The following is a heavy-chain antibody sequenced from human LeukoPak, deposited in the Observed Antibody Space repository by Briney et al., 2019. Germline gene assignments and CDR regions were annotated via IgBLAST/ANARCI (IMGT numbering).Heavy chain of an antibody. J-gene: IGHJ5*02. CDR3: ARGTYYYDSSGYYYMNWFDP. V-gene: IGHV4-4*07. D-gene: IGHD3-22*01. Sequence: PSETLSLTCTVSGGSISSYYWSWIRLPAGKGLEWIGRIYTSGSTNYNPSLKSRVTISVDTSKNQFSLKLSSVTAADTAVYYCARGTYYYDSSGYYYMNWFDPWGQGTLVTVSS. CDR1: GGSISSYY. CDR2: IYTSGST.